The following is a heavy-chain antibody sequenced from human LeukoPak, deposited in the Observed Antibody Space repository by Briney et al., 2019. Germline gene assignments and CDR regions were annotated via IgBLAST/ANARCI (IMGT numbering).Heavy chain of an antibody. Sequence: SETLSLTCTVSGGSISSYYWSWIRQPPGKGLEWIGYIYYSGSTNYNPSLKSRVTISVDTSKNQFSLKLSSVTAADTAVYYCARDGIQYGDAFYIWGQGTMVTVSS. J-gene: IGHJ3*02. CDR3: ARDGIQYGDAFYI. CDR1: GGSISSYY. D-gene: IGHD5-18*01. V-gene: IGHV4-59*01. CDR2: IYYSGST.